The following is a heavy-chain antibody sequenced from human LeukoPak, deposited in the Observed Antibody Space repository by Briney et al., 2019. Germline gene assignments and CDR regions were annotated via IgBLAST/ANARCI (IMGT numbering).Heavy chain of an antibody. D-gene: IGHD6-19*01. CDR1: GGSVSSGSYY. CDR3: ARSKRESSGWLYYFDY. CDR2: IYYSGST. Sequence: PSETLSLTCSVSGGSVSSGSYYWNWIRQPPGKGLEWIGYIYYSGSTNYNPSLQSRVTISVGTSRNQFSLKLSSVTAADTAVYYCARSKRESSGWLYYFDYWGQGTLVTVSS. V-gene: IGHV4-61*01. J-gene: IGHJ4*02.